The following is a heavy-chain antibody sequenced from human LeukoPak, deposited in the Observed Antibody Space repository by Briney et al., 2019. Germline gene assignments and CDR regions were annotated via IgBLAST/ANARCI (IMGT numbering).Heavy chain of an antibody. V-gene: IGHV3-9*01. D-gene: IGHD3-22*01. Sequence: PGRSLRLSCAASGFTFDGYAMHWVRQAPGKGLEWVSGISWNSGSIGYADSVKGRFTISRDNAKNSLYLQMNSLRAEDTALYYCAKAVYSSGGYFDLWGRGTLVTVSS. CDR2: ISWNSGSI. CDR1: GFTFDGYA. J-gene: IGHJ2*01. CDR3: AKAVYSSGGYFDL.